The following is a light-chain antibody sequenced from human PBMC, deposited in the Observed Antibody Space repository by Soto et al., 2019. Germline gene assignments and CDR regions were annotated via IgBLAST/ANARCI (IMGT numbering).Light chain of an antibody. Sequence: DIQMTQSPSSLSASVGDTVTITCRASQGIRDGLGWYQQKSGEAPMRLIYAASTLQSGVSSRFSGSASGTEFTLTISSLQPEDFATYYCLQHNSYPLTFGGGTKVEI. CDR3: LQHNSYPLT. CDR2: AAS. CDR1: QGIRDG. J-gene: IGKJ4*01. V-gene: IGKV1-17*01.